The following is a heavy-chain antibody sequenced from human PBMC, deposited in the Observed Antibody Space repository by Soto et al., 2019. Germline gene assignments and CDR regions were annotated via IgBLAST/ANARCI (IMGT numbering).Heavy chain of an antibody. V-gene: IGHV3-33*01. Sequence: ESGGGVVQPGRSLRLSCAASGFTFSSYGMHWVRQAPGKGLEWVAVIWYDGSNKYYADSVKGRFTISRDNSKNTLYLQMNSLRAEDTAVYYCAREGSGRYYDYWGQGTLVTVSS. J-gene: IGHJ4*02. CDR1: GFTFSSYG. CDR3: AREGSGRYYDY. D-gene: IGHD3-10*01. CDR2: IWYDGSNK.